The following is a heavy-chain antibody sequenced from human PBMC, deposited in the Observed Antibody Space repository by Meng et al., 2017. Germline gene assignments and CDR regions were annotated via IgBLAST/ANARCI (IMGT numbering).Heavy chain of an antibody. CDR2: INTNTGNP. D-gene: IGHD1-26*01. V-gene: IGHV7-4-1*02. CDR1: GYTFTSYA. J-gene: IGHJ4*02. CDR3: AREGRVDFDY. Sequence: QGQLLISGVWLKKPGASVKVSCKASGYTFTSYAMNWVGQAPGQGLEWMGWINTNTGNPTYAQGFTGRFVFSLDTSVSTAYLQISSLKAEDTAVYYCAREGRVDFDYWGQGTLVTVSS.